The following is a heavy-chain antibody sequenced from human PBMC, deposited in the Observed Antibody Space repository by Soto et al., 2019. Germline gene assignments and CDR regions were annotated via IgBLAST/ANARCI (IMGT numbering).Heavy chain of an antibody. Sequence: ASVKVSCKASGYTFTSYGISWVRQAPGQGLEWMGWISANNGKANYAQKFQGRVTITADKSTSTAYMELSSLRSEDTAVYYCASPDDYGDYRAFDIWGQGTMVTVSS. J-gene: IGHJ3*02. D-gene: IGHD4-17*01. CDR2: ISANNGKA. CDR1: GYTFTSYG. CDR3: ASPDDYGDYRAFDI. V-gene: IGHV1-18*01.